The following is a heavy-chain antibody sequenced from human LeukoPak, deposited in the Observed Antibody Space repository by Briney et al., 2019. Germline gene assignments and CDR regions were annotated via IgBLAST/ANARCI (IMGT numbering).Heavy chain of an antibody. J-gene: IGHJ4*02. V-gene: IGHV3-23*01. CDR3: AKDGWGSTVTYYFDY. CDR1: GFTFSSYS. D-gene: IGHD6-19*01. Sequence: GGSLRLSCAASGFTFSSYSMNWVRQAPGKGLEWVSTISGSGGITYYADSVKGRFTLSRDNSKNTLYVQMNNLRAEDTAVYYCAKDGWGSTVTYYFDYSGQGTLVTVSS. CDR2: ISGSGGIT.